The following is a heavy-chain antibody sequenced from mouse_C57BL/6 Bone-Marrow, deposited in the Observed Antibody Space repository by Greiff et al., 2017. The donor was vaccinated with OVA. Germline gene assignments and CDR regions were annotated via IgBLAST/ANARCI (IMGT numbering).Heavy chain of an antibody. V-gene: IGHV5-4*01. Sequence: EVQGVESGGGLVKPGGSLKLSCAASGFTFSSYAMSWVRQTPEKRLEWVATISDGGSYTYYPDNVKGRFTISRDKAKNNLYLQMSNLKSEDTAMYYCAREGIYYGSHWYFDVWGTGTTVTVSS. J-gene: IGHJ1*03. CDR2: ISDGGSYT. D-gene: IGHD1-1*01. CDR1: GFTFSSYA. CDR3: AREGIYYGSHWYFDV.